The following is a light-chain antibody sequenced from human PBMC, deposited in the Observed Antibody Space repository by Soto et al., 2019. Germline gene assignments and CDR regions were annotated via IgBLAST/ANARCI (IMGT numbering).Light chain of an antibody. Sequence: DIQMTQSPSTLSASVGDRVTITCRASQSISGRLAWYQQKPGKAPKLLIYAASSLESGVPSRFSGSGSGTAFILTISSLQPDDFATYYCQQYNSERTFGQGTKVEIK. V-gene: IGKV1-5*01. CDR1: QSISGR. J-gene: IGKJ1*01. CDR3: QQYNSERT. CDR2: AAS.